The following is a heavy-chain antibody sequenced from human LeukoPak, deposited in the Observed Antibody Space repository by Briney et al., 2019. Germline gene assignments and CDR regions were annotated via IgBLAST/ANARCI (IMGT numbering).Heavy chain of an antibody. D-gene: IGHD3-10*01. J-gene: IGHJ6*03. CDR1: GGTFSSYA. Sequence: SVKVSCKASGGTFSSYAISWVRQAPGQGLEWMGGIIPIFGTANYAQKFQGRVTITADKSTSTAHTELSSLRSEDTAVYYCARGPYGSGSYSNNYYYYYMDVWGKGTTVTVSS. CDR2: IIPIFGTA. V-gene: IGHV1-69*06. CDR3: ARGPYGSGSYSNNYYYYYMDV.